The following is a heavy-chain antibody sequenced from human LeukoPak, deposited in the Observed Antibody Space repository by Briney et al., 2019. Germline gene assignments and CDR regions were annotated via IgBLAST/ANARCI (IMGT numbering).Heavy chain of an antibody. CDR3: AKDRGARQRGLTYYDFWSGHNYFDY. J-gene: IGHJ4*02. D-gene: IGHD3-3*01. Sequence: GGSLRLSCAASGFTFSSYAMSWVRQAPGKGLEWVSAISGSGGSTYYADSVKGRFTISRDNSKSTLYLQMNSLRAEDTAVYYCAKDRGARQRGLTYYDFWSGHNYFDYWGQGTLVTVSS. CDR2: ISGSGGST. V-gene: IGHV3-23*01. CDR1: GFTFSSYA.